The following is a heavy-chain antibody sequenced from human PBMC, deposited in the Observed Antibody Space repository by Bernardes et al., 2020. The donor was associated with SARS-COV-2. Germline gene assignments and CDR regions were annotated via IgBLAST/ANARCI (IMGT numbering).Heavy chain of an antibody. V-gene: IGHV3-74*01. CDR3: AREDIVVVPAFDY. CDR2: INSDGSST. Sequence: GGSLRLSCAASGFTFSSYWMHWVRQAPGKGLVWVSRINSDGSSTSYADSVKGRFTISRDNAKNTLYLQMNSLRAEDTAVYYCAREDIVVVPAFDYWGQGNLVTVSS. J-gene: IGHJ4*02. D-gene: IGHD2-2*01. CDR1: GFTFSSYW.